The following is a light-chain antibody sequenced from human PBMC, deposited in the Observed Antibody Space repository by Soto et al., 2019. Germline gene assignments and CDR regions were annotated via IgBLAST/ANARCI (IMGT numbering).Light chain of an antibody. CDR1: HSVSSN. V-gene: IGKV3D-15*01. J-gene: IGKJ1*01. Sequence: EIVMTQSPATLSVSPGERATLSCRASHSVSSNLAWYQQKPGQAPRLLIYSVSSRATGIPDRFSGSGSGTDFTLTIRSLQSEDFAVYYCPQYNSWPPWTFGQGTKVDI. CDR3: PQYNSWPPWT. CDR2: SVS.